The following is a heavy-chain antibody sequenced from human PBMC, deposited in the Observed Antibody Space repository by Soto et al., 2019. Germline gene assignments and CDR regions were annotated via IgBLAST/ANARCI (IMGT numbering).Heavy chain of an antibody. J-gene: IGHJ4*02. V-gene: IGHV4-4*02. D-gene: IGHD2-2*01. CDR3: ARVISSRDEYFDY. CDR2: ISHTGTT. CDR1: GGSISSYF. Sequence: PSETLSLTCSVSGGSISSYFWSWVRLPPGKGLEWIGEISHTGTTNYNPSLKGRVTMSVDKPKNQFSLNLTSVTAADTAVYYCARVISSRDEYFDYWGQGTVVTVSS.